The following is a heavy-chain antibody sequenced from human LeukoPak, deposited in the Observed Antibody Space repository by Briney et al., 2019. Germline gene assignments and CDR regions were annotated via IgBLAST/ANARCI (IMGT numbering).Heavy chain of an antibody. J-gene: IGHJ4*02. CDR2: INHSGST. CDR1: GGSFSGYY. CDR3: ARLVVY. D-gene: IGHD2-15*01. Sequence: SETLSLTCAVYGGSFSGYYWSWIRQPPGKGLEWIGEINHSGSTNYNPSLKSRVTISVDTSKNQFSLKLSSVTAADTAVYYCARLVVYWGQGTLVTVSS. V-gene: IGHV4-34*01.